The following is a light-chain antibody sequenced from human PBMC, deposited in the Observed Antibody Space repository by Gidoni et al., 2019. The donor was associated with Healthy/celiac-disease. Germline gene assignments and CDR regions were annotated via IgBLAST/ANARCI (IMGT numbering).Light chain of an antibody. CDR1: QGISNS. Sequence: DIQMTPSPSSLSASVGDRVTITCRASQGISNSLAWYQQKPGKAPKLLLYAASRLESGVPSRFSGSGSGTDYTLTISSLQPEDFATYYCQQYYSTPLFGQGTRLEIK. CDR3: QQYYSTPL. V-gene: IGKV1-NL1*01. CDR2: AAS. J-gene: IGKJ5*01.